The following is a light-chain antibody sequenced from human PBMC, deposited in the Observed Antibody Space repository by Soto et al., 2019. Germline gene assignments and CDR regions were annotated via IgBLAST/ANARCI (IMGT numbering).Light chain of an antibody. CDR3: QQLNTNPVT. J-gene: IGKJ5*01. Sequence: SRMTQSPSSFSASTGDRVTITCRASQGISSYLAWYQQKPGKAPKLLIYAASTLQSGVPSRFSGSGSGTEFTLTISSLQPEDFATYYCQQLNTNPVTFGQGTRLENK. CDR1: QGISSY. CDR2: AAS. V-gene: IGKV1-8*01.